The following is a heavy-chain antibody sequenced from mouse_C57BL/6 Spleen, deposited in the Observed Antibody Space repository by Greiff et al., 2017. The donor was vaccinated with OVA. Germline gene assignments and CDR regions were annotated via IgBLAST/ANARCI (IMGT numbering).Heavy chain of an antibody. CDR1: GYTFTDYE. Sequence: QVQLQQSGAELVRPGASVTLSCKASGYTFTDYEMHWVKQTPVHGLEWIGAIDPETGGTAYNQKFKGKAILTADKSSSTAYMELRSLTSEDSAVYYCTWRGNYFDYWGQGTTLTVST. J-gene: IGHJ2*01. V-gene: IGHV1-15*01. CDR3: TWRGNYFDY. CDR2: IDPETGGT.